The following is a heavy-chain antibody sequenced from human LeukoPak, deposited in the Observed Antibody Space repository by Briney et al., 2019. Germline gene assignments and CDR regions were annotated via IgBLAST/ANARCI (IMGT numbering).Heavy chain of an antibody. D-gene: IGHD5-12*01. Sequence: GGSLRLSCAASGFTFSNAWMSWVRQAPGKGLEWVSVIYSGGSTYYADSVKGRFTISRDNSKNTLYLQMNSLRAEDTAVYYCAREATGAAFDYWGQGTLVTVSS. CDR3: AREATGAAFDY. CDR2: IYSGGST. J-gene: IGHJ4*02. V-gene: IGHV3-66*01. CDR1: GFTFSNAW.